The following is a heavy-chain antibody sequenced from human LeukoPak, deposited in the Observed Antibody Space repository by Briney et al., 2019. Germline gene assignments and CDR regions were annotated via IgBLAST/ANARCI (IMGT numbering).Heavy chain of an antibody. CDR3: ASSEYSVAGPFFDY. CDR1: GFTFSSYG. V-gene: IGHV3-21*01. J-gene: IGHJ4*02. CDR2: IRTGSTYI. Sequence: PGGSLRLSCAASGFTFSSYGMSWVRQAPGKGLEWVSSIRTGSTYIYYADSVKGRFTISRDNAMNSLYLQMNSLRADDTALYYCASSEYSVAGPFFDYWGQGTMVTVSS. D-gene: IGHD6-19*01.